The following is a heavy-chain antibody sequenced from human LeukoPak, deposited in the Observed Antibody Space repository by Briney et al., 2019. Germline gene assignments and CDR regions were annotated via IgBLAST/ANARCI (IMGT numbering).Heavy chain of an antibody. Sequence: SETLSLTCTVSGGSISSTSYYWGWIRQPPGEGLEWIGSIYYSGSTYYNPSLKSRVTISVDTSKNQFSLKLSSVTAADTAVYYCAREGTSGTHLNWFDPWGQGTLVTVSS. D-gene: IGHD1-1*01. V-gene: IGHV4-39*07. CDR2: IYYSGST. J-gene: IGHJ5*02. CDR3: AREGTSGTHLNWFDP. CDR1: GGSISSTSYY.